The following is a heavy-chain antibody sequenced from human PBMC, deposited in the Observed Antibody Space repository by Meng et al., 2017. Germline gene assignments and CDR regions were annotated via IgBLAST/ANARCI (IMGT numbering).Heavy chain of an antibody. D-gene: IGHD6-19*01. CDR3: ARGSSGYYYKEYGMDV. CDR2: IYYSGST. CDR1: GGSISSGGYY. V-gene: IGHV4-31*03. Sequence: SETLSLTCTVSGGSISSGGYYWSWIRQHPGKGLEWIGYIYYSGSTYYNPSLKSRVTISVDTSKNQFSLKLSSVTAADTAVYYCARGSSGYYYKEYGMDVWGQGTTVTVSS. J-gene: IGHJ6*02.